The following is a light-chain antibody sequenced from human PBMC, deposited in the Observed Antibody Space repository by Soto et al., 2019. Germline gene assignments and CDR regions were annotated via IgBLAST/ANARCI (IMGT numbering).Light chain of an antibody. CDR1: QTIGRY. CDR3: QQSYSTPRFT. J-gene: IGKJ3*01. Sequence: DIQMTQSPSSLCASIGDRITITCRASQTIGRYLNWYQQKRGKAPKLLIYAASNLQSGVPSRFSGSGSGTDFTLTISSMQPEDFATYYCQQSYSTPRFTFGPGTKVDIK. V-gene: IGKV1-39*01. CDR2: AAS.